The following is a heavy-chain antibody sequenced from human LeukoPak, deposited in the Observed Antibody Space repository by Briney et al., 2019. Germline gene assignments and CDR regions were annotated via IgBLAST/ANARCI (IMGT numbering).Heavy chain of an antibody. CDR1: GYSISSTYY. CDR2: IYTSGST. D-gene: IGHD3-22*01. Sequence: SETLSLTCTVSGYSISSTYYWSWIRQPAGKGLEWIGRIYTSGSTNYNPSLKSRVTMSVDTSKNQFSVKLTSVTAADTAVYYCAREKVIVAVPAGWFDPWGQGTLVTVSS. V-gene: IGHV4-4*07. CDR3: AREKVIVAVPAGWFDP. J-gene: IGHJ5*02.